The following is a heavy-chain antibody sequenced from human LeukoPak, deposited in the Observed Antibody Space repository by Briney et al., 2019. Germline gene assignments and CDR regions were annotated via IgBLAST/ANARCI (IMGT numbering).Heavy chain of an antibody. Sequence: SETLSLTCAVYGGSFSGYYWSWIRQPPGKGLEWIGEINHSGSTNYNPSLKSRVTISVDTSKNQFSLKLSSVTAADTAVYYCARRNAITPNDYWGQGTLVTVSS. CDR3: ARRNAITPNDY. J-gene: IGHJ4*02. D-gene: IGHD2-21*01. CDR2: INHSGST. V-gene: IGHV4-34*01. CDR1: GGSFSGYY.